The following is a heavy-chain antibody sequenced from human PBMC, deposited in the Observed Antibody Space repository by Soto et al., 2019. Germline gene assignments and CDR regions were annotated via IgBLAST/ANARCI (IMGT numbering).Heavy chain of an antibody. CDR2: IYYSGST. Sequence: SETLSLTCTVSGGSISSSSYYWGWIRQPPGKGLEWIGSIYYSGSTYYNPSFKSRVTISVDTSKNHFSLKLSSVTAADTAVYYCARSGGDSGYDYAFDIWGQGTMVTVSS. V-gene: IGHV4-39*07. D-gene: IGHD5-12*01. CDR3: ARSGGDSGYDYAFDI. J-gene: IGHJ3*02. CDR1: GGSISSSSYY.